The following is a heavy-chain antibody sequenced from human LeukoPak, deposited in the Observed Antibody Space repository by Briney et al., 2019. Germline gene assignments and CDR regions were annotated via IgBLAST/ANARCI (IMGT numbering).Heavy chain of an antibody. CDR3: VKNGVRSLFTVYNWFDS. CDR1: GFAFPNYA. Sequence: GGSLRLSCAASGFAFPNYAMNWVRQAPGKGLEWVSGVSGDGAGMYYADSVKGRFTVSRDNSENTLSLQMDILRTEDTAVYYCVKNGVRSLFTVYNWFDSWGQGTLDTVSS. CDR2: VSGDGAGM. J-gene: IGHJ5*01. D-gene: IGHD2-8*01. V-gene: IGHV3-23*01.